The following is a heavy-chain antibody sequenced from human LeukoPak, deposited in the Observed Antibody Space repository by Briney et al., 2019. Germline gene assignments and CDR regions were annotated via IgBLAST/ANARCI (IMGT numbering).Heavy chain of an antibody. J-gene: IGHJ2*01. CDR1: GFAFGSEA. Sequence: PGGSLRLSCAVSGFAFGSEAMSWVRQSPARGLEWVASISPGGGTTYYADYVKGRFTISRDNAKNLLYLQMNSLRAEDTAVYYCARDSSSPYWYFNLWGRGTLVSVSS. V-gene: IGHV3-23*01. CDR3: ARDSSSPYWYFNL. CDR2: ISPGGGTT.